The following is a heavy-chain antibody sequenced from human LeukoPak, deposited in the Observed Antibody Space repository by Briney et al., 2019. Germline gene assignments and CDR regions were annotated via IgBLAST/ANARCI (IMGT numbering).Heavy chain of an antibody. Sequence: PGGSLRLSCAASGFTFDDYAMHWVRQAPGKGLEWVSGISWNSGSIGYADSVKGRFTISRDNAKNSLYLQMNSLRAEDMALYYCAKDFQWLVRDSAFDIWGQGTMVTVSS. V-gene: IGHV3-9*03. J-gene: IGHJ3*02. D-gene: IGHD6-19*01. CDR3: AKDFQWLVRDSAFDI. CDR2: ISWNSGSI. CDR1: GFTFDDYA.